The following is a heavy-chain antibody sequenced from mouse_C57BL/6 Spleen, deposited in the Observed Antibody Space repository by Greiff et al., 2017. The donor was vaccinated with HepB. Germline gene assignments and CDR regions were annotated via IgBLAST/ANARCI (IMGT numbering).Heavy chain of an antibody. CDR1: GFTFSDAW. V-gene: IGHV6-6*01. J-gene: IGHJ4*01. CDR3: LIRTYYYAMDY. Sequence: EVKVEESGGGLVQPGGSMKLSCAASGFTFSDAWMDWVRQSPEKGLEWVAEIRNKANNHATYYAESVKGRFTISRDDSKSSVYLQMNSLRDEDTGIYYCLIRTYYYAMDYWGQGTSVTVSS. CDR2: IRNKANNHAT.